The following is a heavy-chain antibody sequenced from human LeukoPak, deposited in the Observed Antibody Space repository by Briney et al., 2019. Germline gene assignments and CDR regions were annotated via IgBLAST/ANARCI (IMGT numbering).Heavy chain of an antibody. CDR2: IYSGGST. V-gene: IGHV3-66*01. CDR3: ARAGYSSSWSTGDAFDI. CDR1: GFTVSSNY. J-gene: IGHJ3*02. D-gene: IGHD6-13*01. Sequence: GGSLRLSCAASGFTVSSNYMSWVRQAPGKGLEWVSVIYSGGSTYYADSVKGRFTISRDNSKNTLYLQMNSLRAEDTAVYYCARAGYSSSWSTGDAFDIWGQGTMVTVSS.